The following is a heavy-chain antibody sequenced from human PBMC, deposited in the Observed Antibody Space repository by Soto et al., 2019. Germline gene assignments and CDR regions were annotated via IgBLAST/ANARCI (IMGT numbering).Heavy chain of an antibody. J-gene: IGHJ3*02. CDR1: GFTFSSYA. CDR3: AKPEYYDYIWGSYRSAPDAFDI. CDR2: ISGSGGST. D-gene: IGHD3-16*02. Sequence: GGSLRLSCAASGFTFSSYAMSWVRQAPGKGLEWVSAISGSGGSTYYADSVKGRFTISRDNSKNTLYLQMNSLRAEDTAVYYCAKPEYYDYIWGSYRSAPDAFDIWGQGTMVTVSS. V-gene: IGHV3-23*01.